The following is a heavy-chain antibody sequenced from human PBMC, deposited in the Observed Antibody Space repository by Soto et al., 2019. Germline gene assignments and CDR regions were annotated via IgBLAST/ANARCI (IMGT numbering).Heavy chain of an antibody. Sequence: SETLSLTCAVSGGSISSTNWWSWVRQPPGKGLEWIGEIYHSGSTNYNPSLKSRVTISVDKSKSQFSLKLSSVTAADTAVYYCARDSGYSYGFLYVWGQGTTVTASS. V-gene: IGHV4-4*02. D-gene: IGHD5-18*01. CDR2: IYHSGST. CDR1: GGSISSTNW. CDR3: ARDSGYSYGFLYV. J-gene: IGHJ6*02.